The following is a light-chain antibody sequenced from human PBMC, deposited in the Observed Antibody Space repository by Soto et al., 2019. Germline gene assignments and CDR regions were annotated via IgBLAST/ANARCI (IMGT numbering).Light chain of an antibody. CDR3: QHPNNWPFR. V-gene: IGKV3-11*01. CDR2: DAS. CDR1: QSGNNY. J-gene: IGKJ3*01. Sequence: EIVLTQSPATLSLSPGERATLSCRASQSGNNYLAWYQHRPGQAPRLLIYDASIRATGIQARFSGSGSGTDFTLSISILEPEDFAVYYCQHPNNWPFRFGPGTKVDIK.